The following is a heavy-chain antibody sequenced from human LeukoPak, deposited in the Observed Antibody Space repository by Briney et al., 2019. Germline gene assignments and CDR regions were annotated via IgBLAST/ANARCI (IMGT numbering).Heavy chain of an antibody. J-gene: IGHJ4*02. CDR1: GFTFSSYG. Sequence: GGSLRLSCAASGFTFSSYGMHWVRQAPGKGLEWVAFIRYDGRNEYYTDSVKGQFVISRDNSKNTLYLQMNSLRPEDRAAYYCAKGYYFDILSGYSSLDSWGQGTLVTVSS. D-gene: IGHD3-9*01. V-gene: IGHV3-30*02. CDR3: AKGYYFDILSGYSSLDS. CDR2: IRYDGRNE.